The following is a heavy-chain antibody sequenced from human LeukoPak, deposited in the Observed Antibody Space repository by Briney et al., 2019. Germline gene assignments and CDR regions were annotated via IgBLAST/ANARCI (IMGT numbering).Heavy chain of an antibody. V-gene: IGHV4-59*01. D-gene: IGHD6-13*01. CDR2: IYYSGST. Sequence: PSETLSLTCTVSGGYISSYYWSWIRQSPGKGLEWIGYIYYSGSTNYNSSLKSRVTISVDTSKNQFSLKLRSVTAADTAVCYCARGRLEQQLFPRGKNYYYYMDVWGKGTTVTVSS. CDR1: GGYISSYY. J-gene: IGHJ6*03. CDR3: ARGRLEQQLFPRGKNYYYYMDV.